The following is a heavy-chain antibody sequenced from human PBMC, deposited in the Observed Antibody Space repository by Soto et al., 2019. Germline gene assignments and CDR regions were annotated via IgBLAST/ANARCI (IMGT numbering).Heavy chain of an antibody. J-gene: IGHJ4*02. V-gene: IGHV3-33*01. Sequence: QVQLVESGGGVVQPGTSLRISCEVSGISFSRYGMHWVRRAPGKGLEWVAVIWYDGSNKYYVDSVKGRFSISRDNSKNTLYLQMNNLRDEDTAVYYCARDCSGGTCYYFDYWGQGTLVTVSS. CDR1: GISFSRYG. D-gene: IGHD2-15*01. CDR2: IWYDGSNK. CDR3: ARDCSGGTCYYFDY.